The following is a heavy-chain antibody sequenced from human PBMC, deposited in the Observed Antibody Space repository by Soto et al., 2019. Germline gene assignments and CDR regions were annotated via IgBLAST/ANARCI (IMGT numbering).Heavy chain of an antibody. Sequence: GASVKVSCKASGYTFTSYTLHWVRQAPGQRLEWMGWINTGNGNTKYSQKFQDRVAFTRDTSASTAYMELSSLRSEDTAVYYCSRNYYGSGTYPNYYYYYMDVWGKGTTVTVS. V-gene: IGHV1-3*04. J-gene: IGHJ6*03. CDR3: SRNYYGSGTYPNYYYYYMDV. D-gene: IGHD3-10*01. CDR2: INTGNGNT. CDR1: GYTFTSYT.